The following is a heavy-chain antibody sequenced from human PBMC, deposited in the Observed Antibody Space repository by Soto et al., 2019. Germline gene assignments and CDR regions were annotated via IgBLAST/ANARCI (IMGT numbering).Heavy chain of an antibody. D-gene: IGHD2-8*01. CDR1: RGSVSSGGYS. V-gene: IGHV4-30-2*01. CDR2: ISPSGSP. CDR3: TRGVLA. Sequence: QVQLQGSGSRLVRPSQTLSLTCSVSRGSVSSGGYSWSWIRQAPGKGLEWIGFISPSGSPAYNPSLKSRVSISVDTSNNQISLELSSVTAADTAVYYCTRGVLAWGPGTLVTVSS. J-gene: IGHJ5*02.